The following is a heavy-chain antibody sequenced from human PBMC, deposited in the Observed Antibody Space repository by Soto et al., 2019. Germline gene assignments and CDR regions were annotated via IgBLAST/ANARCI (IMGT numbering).Heavy chain of an antibody. Sequence: GESLKISCAASGFTFSSYSMNWVRQAPGKGLEWVSSISSSSSYIYYADSVKGRFTISRDNAKNSLYLQMNSLRAEDTAVYYCASSSSGGYDWGTFDYWGQGTLVTVSS. CDR1: GFTFSSYS. CDR3: ASSSSGGYDWGTFDY. CDR2: ISSSSSYI. D-gene: IGHD3-16*01. V-gene: IGHV3-21*01. J-gene: IGHJ4*02.